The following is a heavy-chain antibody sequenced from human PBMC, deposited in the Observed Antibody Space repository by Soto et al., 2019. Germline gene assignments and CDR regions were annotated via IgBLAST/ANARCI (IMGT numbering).Heavy chain of an antibody. V-gene: IGHV3-30*18. CDR1: GFTFSSYG. CDR3: AKDGDPTVTTPFFDY. CDR2: ISYDGSNK. Sequence: GGSLRLSCAASGFTFSSYGMHWVRQAPGKGLEWVAVISYDGSNKYYADSVKGRFTISRDNSKNTLYLQMNSLRAEDTAVYYCAKDGDPTVTTPFFDYWGQGTLVTVSS. D-gene: IGHD4-17*01. J-gene: IGHJ4*02.